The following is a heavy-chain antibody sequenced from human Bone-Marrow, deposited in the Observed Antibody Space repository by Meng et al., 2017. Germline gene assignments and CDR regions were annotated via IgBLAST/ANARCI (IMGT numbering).Heavy chain of an antibody. J-gene: IGHJ4*02. CDR3: ARAIKKGMYGYCSGGSCYTLGFDY. CDR1: GFTVSSNY. D-gene: IGHD2-15*01. V-gene: IGHV3-53*01. Sequence: GGSLRLSCAASGFTVSSNYMSWVRQAPGKGLEWVSVIYSGGSTYYADSVKGRFTISRDNSKNTLYLQMNSLRAEDTAVYYCARAIKKGMYGYCSGGSCYTLGFDYWGQGTLVTFSS. CDR2: IYSGGST.